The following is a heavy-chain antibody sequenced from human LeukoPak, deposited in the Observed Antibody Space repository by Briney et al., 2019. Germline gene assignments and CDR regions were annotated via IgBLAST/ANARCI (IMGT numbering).Heavy chain of an antibody. J-gene: IGHJ4*02. D-gene: IGHD3-16*01. CDR3: AKGSQWFGSFDY. Sequence: PGGSLRLSCAASGFTFDDYAMHWVRQAPGKGLEWVSGISWNSGSIGYADSVKGRFTISRDNAKNSLYLQMNSLRAEDTALYYCAKGSQWFGSFDYWGQGTLVTVSS. CDR2: ISWNSGSI. V-gene: IGHV3-9*01. CDR1: GFTFDDYA.